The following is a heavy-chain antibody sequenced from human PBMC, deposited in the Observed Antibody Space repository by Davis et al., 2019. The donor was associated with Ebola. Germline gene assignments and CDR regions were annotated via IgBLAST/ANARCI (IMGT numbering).Heavy chain of an antibody. CDR2: INPNSGGT. Sequence: ASVKVSCKASGYTFTGYYMHWVRQAPGQGLEWMGWINPNSGGTDYAQKFQGRVTMTRDTSINTAYMELSRLRSDDTAVYYCARGAGITGTGRLFDLWGQGTLVTVSS. V-gene: IGHV1-2*02. CDR3: ARGAGITGTGRLFDL. CDR1: GYTFTGYY. J-gene: IGHJ4*02. D-gene: IGHD1-20*01.